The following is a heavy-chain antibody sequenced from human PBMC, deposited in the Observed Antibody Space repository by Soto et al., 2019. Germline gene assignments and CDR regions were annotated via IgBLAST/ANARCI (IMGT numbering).Heavy chain of an antibody. D-gene: IGHD2-2*02. Sequence: GGSLRLSCAASGFTFSSYAMHWVRQAPGKGLEWVAVISYDGSNKYYADSVKGRFTISRDNSKNTLYLQMNSLRAEDTAVYYCARDRIVVVPAAITYYYYGMDVWGQGTTVTVSS. V-gene: IGHV3-30-3*01. CDR2: ISYDGSNK. J-gene: IGHJ6*02. CDR3: ARDRIVVVPAAITYYYYGMDV. CDR1: GFTFSSYA.